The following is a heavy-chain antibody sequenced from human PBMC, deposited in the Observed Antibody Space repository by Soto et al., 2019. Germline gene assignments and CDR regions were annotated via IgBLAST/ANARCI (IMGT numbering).Heavy chain of an antibody. V-gene: IGHV3-23*01. CDR3: AKEMLASISRPFDY. J-gene: IGHJ4*02. CDR2: ISASGFNK. Sequence: PGGSLRLSCVTSGFTFNNFGMKWVRQAPGEGLEWVSSISASGFNKYYADSVKGRFTISRDDSKNTLYLQINSLRAEDTATYYCAKEMLASISRPFDYLGQGTLVTVSS. CDR1: GFTFNNFG. D-gene: IGHD2-2*01.